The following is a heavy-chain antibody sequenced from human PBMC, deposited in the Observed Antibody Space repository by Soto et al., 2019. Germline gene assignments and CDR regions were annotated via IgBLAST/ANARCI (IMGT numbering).Heavy chain of an antibody. Sequence: ASVKVSCKASGYTFTSYGISWVRQAPGQGLEWMGWISAYNGNTNYAQKLQGRVTMTTDTSTSTAYMELRSLRSDDTAVYYCVIEWAAAGPFHYRGQRPLVTVSS. J-gene: IGHJ4*02. CDR1: GYTFTSYG. V-gene: IGHV1-18*01. CDR2: ISAYNGNT. D-gene: IGHD6-13*01. CDR3: VIEWAAAGPFHY.